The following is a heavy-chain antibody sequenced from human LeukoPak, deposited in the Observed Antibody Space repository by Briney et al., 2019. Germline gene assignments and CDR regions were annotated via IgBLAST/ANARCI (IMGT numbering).Heavy chain of an antibody. D-gene: IGHD3-3*01. CDR3: ARSLFRVLEWSYRSYYYYYMDV. Sequence: GASVKVSCKVSGYTLTELSMHWVRQAPGKGLEWMGGFDPEDGETIYAQKFQGRVTMTEDTSTDTAYMELSSLRSEDTAVYYCARSLFRVLEWSYRSYYYYYMDVWGKGTTVTVSS. CDR1: GYTLTELS. V-gene: IGHV1-24*01. J-gene: IGHJ6*03. CDR2: FDPEDGET.